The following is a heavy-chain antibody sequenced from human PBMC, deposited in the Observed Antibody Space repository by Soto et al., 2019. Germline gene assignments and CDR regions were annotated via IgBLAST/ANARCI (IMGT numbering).Heavy chain of an antibody. Sequence: GGSLRLSCAASGFTFSSYTMNWVRQAPGKGLEWVSSIMSSSSYIYYADSVKGRFTISRDNAQNSLSLHMNSPRAEDTAVYFCARGEGTFGYCSGGTCDHQYFHHWGQGTLVTVSS. CDR1: GFTFSSYT. CDR3: ARGEGTFGYCSGGTCDHQYFHH. CDR2: IMSSSSYI. V-gene: IGHV3-21*06. D-gene: IGHD2-15*01. J-gene: IGHJ1*01.